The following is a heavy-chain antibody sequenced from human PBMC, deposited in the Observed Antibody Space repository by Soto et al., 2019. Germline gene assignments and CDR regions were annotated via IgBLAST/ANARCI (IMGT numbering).Heavy chain of an antibody. D-gene: IGHD1-1*01. J-gene: IGHJ4*02. Sequence: QVQLQESGPGLVKPSETLSLTCTVSGGSISSYYWSWIRQPPGKGLEWIGYIYYSGSTNYNPSLKSRVTISVDTSKNQFSLKLSSVTAADTAEYYCARHKYGGQLFDYWGQGTLVTVSS. V-gene: IGHV4-59*08. CDR3: ARHKYGGQLFDY. CDR2: IYYSGST. CDR1: GGSISSYY.